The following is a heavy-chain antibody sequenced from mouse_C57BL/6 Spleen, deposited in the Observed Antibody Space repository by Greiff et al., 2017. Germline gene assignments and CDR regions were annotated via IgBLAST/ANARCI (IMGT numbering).Heavy chain of an antibody. CDR2: ISSCSSTN. J-gene: IGHJ2*01. V-gene: IGHV5-17*01. CDR1: GFTFSDYG. Sequence: EVKVVESGGGLVKPGGSLKLSCAASGFTFSDYGMHWVRQAPEKGLEWVAYISSCSSTNYYADTVKGRFTISRDNAKNTLFLQMTSLRAEETAMYYCGRGDYLDYWGQGTTLTVSA. CDR3: GRGDYLDY.